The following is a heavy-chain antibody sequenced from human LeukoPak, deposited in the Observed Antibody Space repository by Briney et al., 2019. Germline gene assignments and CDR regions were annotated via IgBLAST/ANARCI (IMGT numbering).Heavy chain of an antibody. Sequence: PSETLSLTCTVSGGSISSYYWSWIRQPPGKGLEWIGHIYYSGSTNYNPSLKSRVTISVDTSKNQFSLKLSSVTAADTAVYYCARHQEYGDKYYYYHGMDVWGQGTTVTVSS. CDR3: ARHQEYGDKYYYYHGMDV. CDR2: IYYSGST. V-gene: IGHV4-59*08. J-gene: IGHJ6*02. D-gene: IGHD4-17*01. CDR1: GGSISSYY.